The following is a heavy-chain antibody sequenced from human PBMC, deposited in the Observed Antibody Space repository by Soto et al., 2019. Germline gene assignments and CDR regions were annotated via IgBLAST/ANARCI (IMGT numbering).Heavy chain of an antibody. CDR2: IYSGGGT. V-gene: IGHV3-66*01. Sequence: GGSLRLSCAASRFTASTNYMTWVRQAPGKGLEWVAVIYSGGGTYYADSVKGRFTISRDNSKNTLYLQMNSLRAEDTAVYYCARKQLESAGDDAFDIWGQGTMVTVSS. CDR1: RFTASTNY. D-gene: IGHD1-1*01. CDR3: ARKQLESAGDDAFDI. J-gene: IGHJ3*02.